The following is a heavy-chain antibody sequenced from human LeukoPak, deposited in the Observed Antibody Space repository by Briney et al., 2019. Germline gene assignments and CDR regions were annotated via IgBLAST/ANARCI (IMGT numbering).Heavy chain of an antibody. J-gene: IGHJ4*02. Sequence: SQTLSLTCSVSGDSIRIGTYYWSWIRQPAGKGLEWIGRIYTSGSTSYNPSLKSRVTISVDTSKTQFSLKLTSVTAADTAVYYCARGGGATRIDYWGQGTLVTVSS. V-gene: IGHV4-61*02. D-gene: IGHD5-12*01. CDR2: IYTSGST. CDR1: GDSIRIGTYY. CDR3: ARGGGATRIDY.